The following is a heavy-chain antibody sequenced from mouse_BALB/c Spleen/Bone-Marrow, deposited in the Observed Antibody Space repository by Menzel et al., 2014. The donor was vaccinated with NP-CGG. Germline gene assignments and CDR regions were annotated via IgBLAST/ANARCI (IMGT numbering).Heavy chain of an antibody. CDR1: GISIXTGNYR. CDR3: ARFYGNYFDY. D-gene: IGHD2-1*01. CDR2: IYYSGTI. J-gene: IGHJ2*01. Sequence: EVQLQQSGPGLVKPSQTVSLTCTVTGISIXTGNYRWSWIRQFPGNKLEWIGYIYYSGTITYNPSLTSRTTITSDTSXNQFFLEMNSLTAEDTATYYCARFYGNYFDYWGQGTTLTVSS. V-gene: IGHV3-5*02.